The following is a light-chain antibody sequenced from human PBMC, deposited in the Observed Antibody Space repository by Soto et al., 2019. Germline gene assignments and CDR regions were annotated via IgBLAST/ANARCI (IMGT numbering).Light chain of an antibody. CDR1: QRFSSW. J-gene: IGKJ1*01. Sequence: EIQMPQSPSTLSASVGDRVPITCRASQRFSSWWAWYQQKPGKAPKLLIYKASSLESGVPSRFSGSGSGTEFTLTISSLQPDDFATYYCQQYNGYPWTFGQGTKVEIK. V-gene: IGKV1-5*03. CDR2: KAS. CDR3: QQYNGYPWT.